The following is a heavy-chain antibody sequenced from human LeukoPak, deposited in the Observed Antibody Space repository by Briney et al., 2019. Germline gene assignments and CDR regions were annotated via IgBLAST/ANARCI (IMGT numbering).Heavy chain of an antibody. CDR1: GFTFSNYW. D-gene: IGHD3-3*01. CDR2: IEQDGSEN. CDR3: ATRYYDFWSGYHPYYFDY. J-gene: IGHJ4*02. Sequence: PGGSLRLSCAASGFTFSNYWMSWVRQAPGKGLEWVANIEQDGSENDYVDSLKGRFTISRDNAKNSLYLQMNSLRAEDTAVYYCATRYYDFWSGYHPYYFDYWGQGTLVTVSS. V-gene: IGHV3-7*01.